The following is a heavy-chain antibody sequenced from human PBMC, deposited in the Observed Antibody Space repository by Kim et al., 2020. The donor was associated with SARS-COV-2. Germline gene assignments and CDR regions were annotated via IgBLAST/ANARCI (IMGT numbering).Heavy chain of an antibody. D-gene: IGHD3-9*01. J-gene: IGHJ5*02. CDR1: GFTFGDYA. CDR2: IRSKAYGGTT. CDR3: TREGAVRDYFYWLLNNNWCDP. Sequence: GGSLRLSCTASGFTFGDYAMSWVRQAPGKGLEWVGFIRSKAYGGTTEYAASVKGRFTISRDDSKSITYLQMNSLKTEDTAVYYCTREGAVRDYFYWLLNNNWCDPWGQGTLVTVSS. V-gene: IGHV3-49*04.